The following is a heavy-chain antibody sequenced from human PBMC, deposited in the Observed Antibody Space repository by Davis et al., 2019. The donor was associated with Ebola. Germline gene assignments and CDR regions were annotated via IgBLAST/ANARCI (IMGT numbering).Heavy chain of an antibody. CDR3: ARDGVPAAHDY. CDR2: IKQDGSEK. J-gene: IGHJ4*02. Sequence: PGGSLRLSCAASGFTFGYYDMNWVRQAPGKGLEWVANIKQDGSEKYYLDSVKGRFTISRDNAKNSLYLQMNSLRAEDTAVYYCARDGVPAAHDYWGQGTLVTVSS. CDR1: GFTFGYYD. D-gene: IGHD2-2*01. V-gene: IGHV3-7*03.